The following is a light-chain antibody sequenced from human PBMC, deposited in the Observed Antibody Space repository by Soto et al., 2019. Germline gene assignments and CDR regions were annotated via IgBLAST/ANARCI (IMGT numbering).Light chain of an antibody. CDR2: DAS. CDR1: QSVSSN. V-gene: IGKV3-15*01. Sequence: EIVLTQSPGTLSLSPGERATLSCRASQSVSSNLAWYHQRSGQAPRLLIFDASIRVPTTPARFSGSVSGTEFTLTISSLESEDFAVYFCQQYADRPRTFGQGTKVDIK. J-gene: IGKJ1*01. CDR3: QQYADRPRT.